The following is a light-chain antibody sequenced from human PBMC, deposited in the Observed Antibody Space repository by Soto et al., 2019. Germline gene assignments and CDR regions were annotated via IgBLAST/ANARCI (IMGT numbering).Light chain of an antibody. CDR3: QQYGSYPPLT. Sequence: EIVLTQSPGTLSLSPGERATLSCRASQSVSSSYLAWYQKKPGQAPMLLIYGASSRATGIPDMFSGSGSGTDFTLTISRLEPEDFAVYYCQQYGSYPPLTLGGGTKVEIK. J-gene: IGKJ4*01. CDR1: QSVSSSY. V-gene: IGKV3-20*01. CDR2: GAS.